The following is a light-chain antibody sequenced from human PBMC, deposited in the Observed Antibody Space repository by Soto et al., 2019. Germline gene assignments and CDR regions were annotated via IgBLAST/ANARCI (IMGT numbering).Light chain of an antibody. V-gene: IGKV3-20*01. CDR2: GAS. CDR1: QSVSSSY. CDR3: HQYGSSPPET. Sequence: EIVLTQSPGILSLSPGERATLSCRASQSVSSSYLAWYQQKPGQAPRLLIYGASSRATGIPDRFSGSGSGTDFTLTISRLEPEEFAVYYCHQYGSSPPETFGQGTKVEIK. J-gene: IGKJ1*01.